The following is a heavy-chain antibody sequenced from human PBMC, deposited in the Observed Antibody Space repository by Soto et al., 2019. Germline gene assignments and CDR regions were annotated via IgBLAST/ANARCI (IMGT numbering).Heavy chain of an antibody. D-gene: IGHD3-3*01. CDR2: ISAYNGNT. CDR1: GYTFTSYG. J-gene: IGHJ6*02. V-gene: IGHV1-18*04. CDR3: ASTTYYDFWSGPEFYYYYYGIDV. Sequence: GASVKVSCKASGYTFTSYGISWVRQAPGQGLEWMGWISAYNGNTNYAQKLQGRVTMTTDTSTSTAYMELRSLRSDDTAVYYCASTTYYDFWSGPEFYYYYYGIDVWGQGTTVPVYS.